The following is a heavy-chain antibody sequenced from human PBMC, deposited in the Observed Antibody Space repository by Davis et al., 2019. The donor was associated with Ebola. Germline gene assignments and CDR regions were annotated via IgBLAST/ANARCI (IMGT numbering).Heavy chain of an antibody. CDR3: AKAIVTTNNWFDP. J-gene: IGHJ5*02. CDR1: GFTFSSYG. CDR2: ISYDGSNK. Sequence: GESLKISCAASGFTFSSYGMHWVRQAPGKGLEWVAVISYDGSNKYYADSVKGRFTISRDNSKNTLYLQMNSLRAEDKAVYYCAKAIVTTNNWFDPWGQGTLVTVSS. D-gene: IGHD5-12*01. V-gene: IGHV3-30*18.